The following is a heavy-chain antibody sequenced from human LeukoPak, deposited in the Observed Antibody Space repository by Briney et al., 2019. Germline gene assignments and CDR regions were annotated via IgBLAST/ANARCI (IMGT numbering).Heavy chain of an antibody. Sequence: GGSLRLSCAASGFTFSNYEMNWVRQAPGKGLEWVSYISSSSSTIYYADSVKGRFTISRDNAKNSLYLQMNSLRAEDTAVYYCARTYYYDSSGYFDYWGQGTLVTVSS. CDR2: ISSSSSTI. CDR1: GFTFSNYE. CDR3: ARTYYYDSSGYFDY. V-gene: IGHV3-48*01. J-gene: IGHJ4*02. D-gene: IGHD3-22*01.